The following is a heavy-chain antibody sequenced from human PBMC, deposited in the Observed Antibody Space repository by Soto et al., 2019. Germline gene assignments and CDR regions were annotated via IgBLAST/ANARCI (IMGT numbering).Heavy chain of an antibody. CDR2: IYYTGNT. J-gene: IGHJ4*02. Sequence: QVQLQESGPGLVKPSQTLSLTCTVSGGSISSTTSYWSWIRQHPGEGLEWIGYIYYTGNTYYNPSLKSRVTISVDPSENLFSLKLTSVTVADTAVYYFAREGGDGVDYWGQGTLVTVSS. D-gene: IGHD3-16*01. CDR1: GGSISSTTSY. V-gene: IGHV4-31*03. CDR3: AREGGDGVDY.